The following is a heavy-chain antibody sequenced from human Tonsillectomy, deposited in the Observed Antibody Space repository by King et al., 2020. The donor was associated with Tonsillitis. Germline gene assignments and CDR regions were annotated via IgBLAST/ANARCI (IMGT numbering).Heavy chain of an antibody. CDR1: GGSVSSGYFY. Sequence: VQLQESGPGLVKPSETLSLTCTVSGGSVSSGYFYWTWIRQPPGKGLEWIGYIYYSGSTNYSPSLKSRVTISVDTSKNQFSLNLSSVTAADTAVYYCARAYISGYYYFDYWGQGTLVTVSS. CDR3: ARAYISGYYYFDY. CDR2: IYYSGST. D-gene: IGHD5-18*01. V-gene: IGHV4-61*01. J-gene: IGHJ4*02.